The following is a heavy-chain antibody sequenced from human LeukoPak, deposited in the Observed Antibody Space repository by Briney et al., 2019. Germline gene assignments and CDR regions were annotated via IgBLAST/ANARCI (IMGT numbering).Heavy chain of an antibody. CDR1: GFTFSSYS. CDR2: ISSSSSYI. V-gene: IGHV3-21*04. J-gene: IGHJ3*02. Sequence: GGSLRLSCAASGFTFSSYSMNWVRQAPGKGLEWVSSISSSSSYIYYADSVKGRFTISRDNAKNSLYLQMNSLKTEDTAVYYCTTDDYVKYCSGGSCYTRAAFDIWGQGTMVTVSS. CDR3: TTDDYVKYCSGGSCYTRAAFDI. D-gene: IGHD2-15*01.